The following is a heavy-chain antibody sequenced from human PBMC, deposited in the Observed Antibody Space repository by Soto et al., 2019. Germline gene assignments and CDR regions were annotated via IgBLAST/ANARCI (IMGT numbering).Heavy chain of an antibody. J-gene: IGHJ5*02. CDR1: RFTFSSYA. V-gene: IGHV3-23*01. CDR2: ISGSGGST. D-gene: IGHD6-19*01. Sequence: GGSLRLSCAASRFTFSSYAMSWVRQAPGKGLEWVSAISGSGGSTYYADSVKGRFTISRDNSKNTLYLQMNSLRAEDTAVYYCAKGIAVALYNWFDPWGQGTLVTVSS. CDR3: AKGIAVALYNWFDP.